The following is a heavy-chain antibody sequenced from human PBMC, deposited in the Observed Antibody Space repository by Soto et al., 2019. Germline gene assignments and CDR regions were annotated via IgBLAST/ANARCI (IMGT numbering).Heavy chain of an antibody. J-gene: IGHJ4*02. CDR1: GGSISSYY. CDR2: IYYSGST. D-gene: IGHD3-22*01. CDR3: ARGDPDYYDSVTFDY. Sequence: QVQLQESGPGLVKPSETLSLTCTVSGGSISSYYWSWIRQPPGKGLEWIGYIYYSGSTNYNPSLKSRVTISVDTSKNQFSLKLSSVTAADTAVYYCARGDPDYYDSVTFDYWGQGTLVTVSS. V-gene: IGHV4-59*01.